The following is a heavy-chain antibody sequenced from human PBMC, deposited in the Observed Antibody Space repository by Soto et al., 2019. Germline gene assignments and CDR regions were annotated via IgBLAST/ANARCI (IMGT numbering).Heavy chain of an antibody. CDR2: IYYSGST. V-gene: IGHV4-61*01. D-gene: IGHD2-2*02. Sequence: PSETLSLTCTVSGGSVSSGSYYWSWIRQPPGKGLEWIGYIYYSGSTNYNPSLKSRVTISVDTSKNQFSLKLSSVTAADTAVYYCARMSCSSTSCYRGVWFDPWGQGTLVTVSS. J-gene: IGHJ5*02. CDR1: GGSVSSGSYY. CDR3: ARMSCSSTSCYRGVWFDP.